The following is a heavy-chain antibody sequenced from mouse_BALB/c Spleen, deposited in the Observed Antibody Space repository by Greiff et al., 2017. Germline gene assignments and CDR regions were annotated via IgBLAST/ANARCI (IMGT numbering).Heavy chain of an antibody. J-gene: IGHJ4*01. CDR2: IRLKSNNYAT. CDR1: GFTFSNYW. CDR3: TRVLRYYYAMDY. Sequence: EVKLVESGGGLVQPGGSMKLSCVASGFTFSNYWMNWVRQSPEKGLEWVAEIRLKSNNYATHYAESVKGRFTISRDDSKSSVYLQMNNLRAEDTGIYYCTRVLRYYYAMDYWGQGTSVTVSS. V-gene: IGHV6-6*02. D-gene: IGHD1-1*01.